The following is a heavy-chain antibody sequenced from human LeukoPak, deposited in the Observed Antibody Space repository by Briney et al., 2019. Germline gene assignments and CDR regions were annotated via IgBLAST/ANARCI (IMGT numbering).Heavy chain of an antibody. CDR1: GYTFTGYY. CDR3: AKAGFRVAFGAVIVQQRHYFDY. V-gene: IGHV1-2*02. D-gene: IGHD3-16*02. Sequence: ASVKVPCKASGYTFTGYYIHWVRQAPGQGLEWMGWINPNSGGTNYAQKFQGRVTMTRDTSISTAYMELSRLRSDDTAVYYCAKAGFRVAFGAVIVQQRHYFDYWGQGTLVTVSS. J-gene: IGHJ4*02. CDR2: INPNSGGT.